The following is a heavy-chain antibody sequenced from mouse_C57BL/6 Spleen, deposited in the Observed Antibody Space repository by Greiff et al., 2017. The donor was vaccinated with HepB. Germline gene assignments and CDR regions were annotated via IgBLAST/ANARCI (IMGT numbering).Heavy chain of an antibody. CDR1: GYTFTSYW. D-gene: IGHD2-2*01. CDR2: IYPSDSET. J-gene: IGHJ1*03. Sequence: QVQLQQPGAELVRPGSSVKLSCKASGYTFTSYWMDWVKQRPGQGLEWIGNIYPSDSETHYNQKFKDKATLTVDKSSSTAYMQLSSLTSEDSAVYYCAREGYERYFDVWGTGTTVTVSS. V-gene: IGHV1-61*01. CDR3: AREGYERYFDV.